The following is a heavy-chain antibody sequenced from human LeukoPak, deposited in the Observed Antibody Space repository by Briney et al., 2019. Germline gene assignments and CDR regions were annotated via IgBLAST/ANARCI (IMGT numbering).Heavy chain of an antibody. J-gene: IGHJ2*01. CDR3: ARDTGYSSGWPHWYFDL. V-gene: IGHV1-2*02. CDR2: INPNSGGT. CDR1: GYTFTGYY. Sequence: VASVKVSCKASGYTFTGYYMHWVRQAPGQGFEWMGWINPNSGGTNHAQKFQGRVTMTRDTSISTAYMELSRLRSDDTAVYYCARDTGYSSGWPHWYFDLWGRGTLVTVSS. D-gene: IGHD6-19*01.